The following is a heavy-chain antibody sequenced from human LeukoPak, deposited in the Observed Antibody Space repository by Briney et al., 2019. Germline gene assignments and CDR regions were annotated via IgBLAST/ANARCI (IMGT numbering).Heavy chain of an antibody. CDR1: GYTFTKYA. CDR2: INTNTGNP. Sequence: ASVKVSCKASGYTFTKYALNWVRQAPGQGLEWMGWINTNTGNPTYAQGFTGRFVFSLDTSVSTAYLQISSLKAEDTAVYYCAKLPSIYDILMGIPLDHIDVWGKGTTVTVSS. J-gene: IGHJ6*03. D-gene: IGHD3-9*01. CDR3: AKLPSIYDILMGIPLDHIDV. V-gene: IGHV7-4-1*02.